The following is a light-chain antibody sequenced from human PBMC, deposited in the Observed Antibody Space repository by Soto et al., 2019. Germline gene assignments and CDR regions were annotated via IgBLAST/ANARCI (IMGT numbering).Light chain of an antibody. J-gene: IGLJ1*01. Sequence: QSALTQPASVSGSPGQSITIPCTGTSSDVGGHNYVSWYQHHPGKAPKLMIYDVTNRPSGVSDRFSGSKSGNTASLTISGLQAEDEADYSCSSYTSITTFYVFGTGTKLTVL. V-gene: IGLV2-14*03. CDR1: SSDVGGHNY. CDR2: DVT. CDR3: SSYTSITTFYV.